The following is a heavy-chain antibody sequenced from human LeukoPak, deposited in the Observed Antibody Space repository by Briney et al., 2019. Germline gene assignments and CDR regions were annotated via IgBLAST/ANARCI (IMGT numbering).Heavy chain of an antibody. CDR3: ARVGPPSSIPDY. Sequence: ASETLSLTCTVSGGSISSSYWSWIRQPPGKGLEWIGYIYYTGSTTYNPSLKSRVTISVDTSKNQFSLKLRSVTAADTAVYYCARVGPPSSIPDYWGQGTLVTVSS. J-gene: IGHJ4*02. CDR1: GGSISSSY. CDR2: IYYTGST. D-gene: IGHD6-19*01. V-gene: IGHV4-59*01.